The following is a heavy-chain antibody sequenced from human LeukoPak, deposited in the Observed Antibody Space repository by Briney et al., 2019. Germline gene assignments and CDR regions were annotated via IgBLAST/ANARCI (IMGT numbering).Heavy chain of an antibody. J-gene: IGHJ4*02. CDR1: GYTFTSYG. CDR2: ISAYSGNT. V-gene: IGHV1-18*01. Sequence: GASVRVSCKASGYTFTSYGISWGRQTPGQGGEWMGWISAYSGNTNYARKLQGRVTMTTYTSTSTAYMELRSLRSDDTAVYYCTRDSNYYDSSGYYWNFDYWGQGTLVTVSS. CDR3: TRDSNYYDSSGYYWNFDY. D-gene: IGHD3-22*01.